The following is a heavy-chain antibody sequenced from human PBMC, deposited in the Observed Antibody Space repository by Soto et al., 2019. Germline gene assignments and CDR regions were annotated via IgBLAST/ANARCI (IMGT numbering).Heavy chain of an antibody. D-gene: IGHD6-19*01. CDR2: IYPGDADT. CDR3: ARTFGYSSGGPEQEHYYYMDV. J-gene: IGHJ6*02. CDR1: GESFTTFW. V-gene: IGHV5-51*01. Sequence: PGEFLKISCSGAGESFTTFWLGWVRQGPGKGLGWMGIIYPGDADTRYSPYSQGQVTIAADNSNSTAYMQWSGLNASDTAMYYCARTFGYSSGGPEQEHYYYMDVWGQGTMVTVSS.